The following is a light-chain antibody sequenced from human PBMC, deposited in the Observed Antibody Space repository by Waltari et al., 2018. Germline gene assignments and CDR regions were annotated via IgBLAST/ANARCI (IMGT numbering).Light chain of an antibody. J-gene: IGLJ1*01. V-gene: IGLV1-40*01. Sequence: QSVLTQPPSVSGAPGQRVTISCTGSSSNIGAGYDVHWYQQLPGTAPKLLIYGNSKRPSGVPDRFSGAKSGTSASLAITGLQAEDEADYYCQSYDSSLSGYVFGTGTKGTVL. CDR1: SSNIGAGYD. CDR3: QSYDSSLSGYV. CDR2: GNS.